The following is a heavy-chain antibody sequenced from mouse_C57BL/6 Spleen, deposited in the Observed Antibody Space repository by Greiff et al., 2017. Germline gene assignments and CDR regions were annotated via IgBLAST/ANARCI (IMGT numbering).Heavy chain of an antibody. Sequence: QVQLQQPGAELVKPGASVKLSCKASGYTFTSYWMHWVKQRPGQGLEWIGMIHPNSGSTNYNEKFKSKATLTVDKSSSTAYMQLSSLTSEDSAVYYCARSLYGSSPDYWGQGTTLTVSS. CDR1: GYTFTSYW. CDR2: IHPNSGST. D-gene: IGHD1-1*01. V-gene: IGHV1-64*01. CDR3: ARSLYGSSPDY. J-gene: IGHJ2*01.